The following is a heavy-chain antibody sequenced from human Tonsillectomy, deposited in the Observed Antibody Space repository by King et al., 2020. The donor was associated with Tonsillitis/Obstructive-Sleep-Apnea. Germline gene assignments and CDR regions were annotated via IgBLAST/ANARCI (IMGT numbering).Heavy chain of an antibody. CDR2: INSDGSST. V-gene: IGHV3-74*01. CDR3: ARAWPLTAGYMYV. Sequence: VQLVESGGGLVQPGGSLRLSCAASRFTFSNYWMHWVRQAPGKGLVWVSRINSDGSSTTYADSVKGRFTISRDNAKNTLYLQMNSLRAEDTAVYYCARAWPLTAGYMYVWGKGTPVTVSS. J-gene: IGHJ6*03. D-gene: IGHD5-24*01. CDR1: RFTFSNYW.